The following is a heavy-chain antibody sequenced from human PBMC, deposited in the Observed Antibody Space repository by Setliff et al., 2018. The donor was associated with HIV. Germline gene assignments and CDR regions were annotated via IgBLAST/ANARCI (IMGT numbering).Heavy chain of an antibody. CDR2: IYYSGST. CDR1: GGSISSGSYY. J-gene: IGHJ4*02. Sequence: PSETLSLTCTVSGGSISSGSYYWSWIRQPPGKGLEWIGSIYYSGSTYYNPSLKSRVTIFVDTSKNQFSLRLSSVTAADTAVYYCARSNELIAARYFDYWGQGTLVTVSS. D-gene: IGHD6-6*01. CDR3: ARSNELIAARYFDY. V-gene: IGHV4-39*01.